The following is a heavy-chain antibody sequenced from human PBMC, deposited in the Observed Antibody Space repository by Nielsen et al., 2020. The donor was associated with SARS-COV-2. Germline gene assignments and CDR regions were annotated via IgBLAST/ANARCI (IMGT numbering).Heavy chain of an antibody. Sequence: ASVKVSCKASGYTFTSYYMHWVRQAPGQGLEWMGWISAYNGNTDYAQKFQGRVTMTRNTSISTAYMELSSLRSKDTAVYYCARAGYDILTGYYIYGMDVWGQGTTVTVSS. CDR1: GYTFTSYY. J-gene: IGHJ6*02. CDR3: ARAGYDILTGYYIYGMDV. CDR2: ISAYNGNT. V-gene: IGHV1-8*02. D-gene: IGHD3-9*01.